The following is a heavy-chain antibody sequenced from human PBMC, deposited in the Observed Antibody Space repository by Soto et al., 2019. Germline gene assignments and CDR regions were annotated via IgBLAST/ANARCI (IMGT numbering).Heavy chain of an antibody. CDR1: SGSIISSNW. D-gene: IGHD2-15*01. J-gene: IGHJ4*02. CDR2: IFHSGST. V-gene: IGHV4-4*02. CDR3: ARHGPVVGGYYFDC. Sequence: PSETLSLTCAVSSGSIISSNWWSWVRQPPGKGLEWIGEIFHSGSTNYNPSLKSRVTVSVDRSKNQFSLELSSVTAADTALYYCARHGPVVGGYYFDCRGQGIQVTVPS.